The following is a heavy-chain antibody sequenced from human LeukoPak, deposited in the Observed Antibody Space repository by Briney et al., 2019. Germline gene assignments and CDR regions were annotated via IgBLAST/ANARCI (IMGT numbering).Heavy chain of an antibody. CDR3: ARDSRGSGYSNFDY. V-gene: IGHV3-7*01. CDR1: GFTFSSYW. Sequence: PGGSLRLSCAASGFTFSSYWMSWVRQAPGKGLEWVANIKQDGSEKYYVDSVKGRFTISRDNAENSLYLQMNSLRAEDTAVYYCARDSRGSGYSNFDYWGQGTLVTVSS. CDR2: IKQDGSEK. D-gene: IGHD3-22*01. J-gene: IGHJ4*02.